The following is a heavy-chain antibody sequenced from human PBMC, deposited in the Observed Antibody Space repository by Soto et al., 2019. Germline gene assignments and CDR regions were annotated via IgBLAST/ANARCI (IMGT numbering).Heavy chain of an antibody. CDR3: ARDHGSSWYLVY. D-gene: IGHD6-13*01. Sequence: QVQLVESGGGVVQPGRSLRLSCAASGFTFNTYAMHWVRQAPGKGLEWVALIWYDGSDKYYADSVKGRFTISRDNSKNTLYLQMNSLRVEDTAVYYCARDHGSSWYLVYWGQGTLVTVSS. J-gene: IGHJ4*02. V-gene: IGHV3-33*01. CDR2: IWYDGSDK. CDR1: GFTFNTYA.